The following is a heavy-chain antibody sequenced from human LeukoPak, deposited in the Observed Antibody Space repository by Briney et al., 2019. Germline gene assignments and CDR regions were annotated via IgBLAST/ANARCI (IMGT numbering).Heavy chain of an antibody. CDR2: INTNTGNP. D-gene: IGHD1-7*01. CDR1: GYTFISYG. V-gene: IGHV7-4-1*02. Sequence: ASVNVSFKASGYTFISYGISWVRQAPGQGLEWMGWINTNTGNPTYAQGFTGRFVFSLDTSVSTAYLQISSLKAEDTAVYYCARDTTSWNYEYDAFDIWGQGTMDTVSS. J-gene: IGHJ3*02. CDR3: ARDTTSWNYEYDAFDI.